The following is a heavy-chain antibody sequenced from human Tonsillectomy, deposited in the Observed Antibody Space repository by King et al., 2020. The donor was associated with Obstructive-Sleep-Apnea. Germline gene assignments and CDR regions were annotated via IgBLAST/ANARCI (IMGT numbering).Heavy chain of an antibody. CDR1: GGSISSSTYY. D-gene: IGHD6-13*01. CDR2: IYYSGRT. CDR3: AGERAPGTNCFDP. Sequence: QLQESGPGLVKPSETLSLTCSVSGGSISSSTYYWGWTRQPPGKGLEWIGSIYYSGRTYYNPSLRCRVTITVDTSKNQFSLKLRSVTAADTAIDYCAGERAPGTNCFDPWGQGTLVTVSS. J-gene: IGHJ5*02. V-gene: IGHV4-39*07.